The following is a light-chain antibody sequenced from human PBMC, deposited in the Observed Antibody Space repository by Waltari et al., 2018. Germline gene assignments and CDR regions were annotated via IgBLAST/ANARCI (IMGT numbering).Light chain of an antibody. CDR2: WAS. Sequence: DIVMTQSPDSLAVSLGERATINCKSSQSVSDSINSKHYLAWYRQKPGQPPKLLISWASTREVGVPDRFSGRGSGTDFTLTISSLQAEDVAVYYCQQYYAVPPTFGPGTKVEIK. CDR1: QSVSDSINSKHY. V-gene: IGKV4-1*01. CDR3: QQYYAVPPT. J-gene: IGKJ1*01.